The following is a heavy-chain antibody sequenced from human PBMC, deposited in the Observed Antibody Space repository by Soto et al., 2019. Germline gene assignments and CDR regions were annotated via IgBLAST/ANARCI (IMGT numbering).Heavy chain of an antibody. Sequence: GESLKISCAASGFTFSSYAMSWVRQAPGKGLEWVSAISGSGGSTYYADSVKGRFTISRDNSKNTLYLQMNSLRAEDTAVYYCAKDAEYYYDSSGLWDYWGQGTLVTVSS. CDR2: ISGSGGST. V-gene: IGHV3-23*01. CDR1: GFTFSSYA. CDR3: AKDAEYYYDSSGLWDY. D-gene: IGHD3-22*01. J-gene: IGHJ4*02.